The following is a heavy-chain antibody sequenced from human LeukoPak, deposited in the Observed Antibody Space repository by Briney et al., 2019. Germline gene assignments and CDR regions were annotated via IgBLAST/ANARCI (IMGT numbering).Heavy chain of an antibody. D-gene: IGHD2-2*01. CDR1: GGSTSSGSYY. V-gene: IGHV4-61*02. CDR3: ARLCSSTSCYYSDAFDI. CDR2: IYTSGST. J-gene: IGHJ3*02. Sequence: SETLSLTCTVSGGSTSSGSYYWSWIRQPAGKGLEWIGRIYTSGSTNYNPSLKSRVTISVDTSKNQFSLKLSSVTAADTAVYYCARLCSSTSCYYSDAFDIWGQGTMVTVSS.